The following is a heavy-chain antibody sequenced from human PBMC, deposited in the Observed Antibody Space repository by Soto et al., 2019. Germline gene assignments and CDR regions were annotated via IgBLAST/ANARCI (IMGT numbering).Heavy chain of an antibody. Sequence: QVQLVQSGAEVKKPGSSVKVSCKASGGTFSSYAISWVRQAPGQGLEWMGGIIPIFGTANYAQKFQGRVTITADKSTSAAYMELSILRSEDTAVYYCATDLYGGNGASGSFYDYGMDVWGQGTTVTVSS. CDR1: GGTFSSYA. V-gene: IGHV1-69*06. J-gene: IGHJ6*02. D-gene: IGHD4-17*01. CDR2: IIPIFGTA. CDR3: ATDLYGGNGASGSFYDYGMDV.